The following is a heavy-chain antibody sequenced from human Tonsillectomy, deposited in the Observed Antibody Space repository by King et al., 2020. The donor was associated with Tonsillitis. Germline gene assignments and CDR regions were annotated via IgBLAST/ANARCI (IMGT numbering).Heavy chain of an antibody. V-gene: IGHV5-51*01. D-gene: IGHD2-15*01. Sequence: VQLVESGAEVKKPGESLKISCKGSGYSFSTYWIGWVRQMPGKGLEWMGIIYPGDSDTTYSPSFQGQVTISADTSINTAYLQWSSLKASDTAMYYCARQSLTWSGGSCLWNWFDPWGQGTLVTVSS. CDR1: GYSFSTYW. CDR2: IYPGDSDT. J-gene: IGHJ5*02. CDR3: ARQSLTWSGGSCLWNWFDP.